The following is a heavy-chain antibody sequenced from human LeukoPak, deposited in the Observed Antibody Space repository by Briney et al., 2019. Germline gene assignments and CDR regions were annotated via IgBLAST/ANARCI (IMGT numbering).Heavy chain of an antibody. J-gene: IGHJ5*02. CDR2: IHNDGDGP. CDR1: GFTFRNYW. Sequence: PGGSLRLSRAASGFTFRNYWMHWVRQAPGKGLVWVAHIHNDGDGPTYADSVKGRFTISRDNAKNTLYLQMNSLRAEDTAVYYCARDRPHNWFDPWGQGTLVTVSS. V-gene: IGHV3-74*01. CDR3: ARDRPHNWFDP.